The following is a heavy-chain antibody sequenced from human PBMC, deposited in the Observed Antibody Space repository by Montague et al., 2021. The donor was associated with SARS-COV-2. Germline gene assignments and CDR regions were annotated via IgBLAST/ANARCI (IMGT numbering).Heavy chain of an antibody. J-gene: IGHJ3*02. CDR3: ARYSYSGTYFGLNDAFDI. D-gene: IGHD1-26*01. CDR2: TCYRSEWYF. Sequence: CAISGDSVSGNNAAWNWIRQSPSRGLEWLGRTCYRSEWYFDYAISLRGRITINPDTSKNQFSLQLDSVTLDDTAVYYCARYSYSGTYFGLNDAFDIWGQGTLVTVSS. V-gene: IGHV6-1*01. CDR1: GDSVSGNNAA.